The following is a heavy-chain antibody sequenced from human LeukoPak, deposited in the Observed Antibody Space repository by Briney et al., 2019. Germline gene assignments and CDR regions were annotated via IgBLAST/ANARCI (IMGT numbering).Heavy chain of an antibody. CDR1: GGSFSGYY. CDR3: ARQRRDGYNYGANY. V-gene: IGHV4-34*01. CDR2: INHSGST. J-gene: IGHJ4*02. D-gene: IGHD5-12*01. Sequence: SETLSLTCAVYGGSFSGYYWSWIRQPPGKGLEWIGEINHSGSTNYNPSLKSRVTISVDTSKNQFSLKLSSVTAADTAVYYCARQRRDGYNYGANYWGQGTLVTVSS.